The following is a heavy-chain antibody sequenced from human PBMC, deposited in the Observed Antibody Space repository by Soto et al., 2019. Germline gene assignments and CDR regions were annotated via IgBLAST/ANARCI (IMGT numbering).Heavy chain of an antibody. D-gene: IGHD3-3*01. CDR3: ARGSRSGFDFDY. CDR1: GFTFSSYG. Sequence: QVQLVESGGGVVQPGRSLRLSCAASGFTFSSYGMHWVRQAPGKGLEWVAVIWYDGSSKYYADSVKGRFTISRDNSKNTLYLQMNSLRAEDTAVYYCARGSRSGFDFDYWGQGTLVTVSS. CDR2: IWYDGSSK. V-gene: IGHV3-33*01. J-gene: IGHJ4*02.